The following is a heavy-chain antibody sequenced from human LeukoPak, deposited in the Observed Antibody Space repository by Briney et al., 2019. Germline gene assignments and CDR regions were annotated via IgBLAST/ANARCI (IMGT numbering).Heavy chain of an antibody. CDR2: INSDGSST. D-gene: IGHD4/OR15-4a*01. Sequence: PGGSLRLSCAASGFTFSSYWMLWVRQAPGKGRVWVSRINSDGSSTSYADYVEGRFTISRDNAKDTLYLQMNSLRAEDTAVYYCASCQPKLPTTFDYWGQGTLVTVSS. J-gene: IGHJ4*02. V-gene: IGHV3-74*01. CDR3: ASCQPKLPTTFDY. CDR1: GFTFSSYW.